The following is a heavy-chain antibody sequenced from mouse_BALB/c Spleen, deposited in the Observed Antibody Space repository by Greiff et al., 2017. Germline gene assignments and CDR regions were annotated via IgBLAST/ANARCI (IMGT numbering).Heavy chain of an antibody. CDR1: GYSITSGYY. J-gene: IGHJ2*01. CDR3: ARRGYYGYLFDY. D-gene: IGHD1-2*01. Sequence: DVQLQESGPGLVKPSQSLSLTCSVTGYSITSGYYWNWIRQFPGNKLEWMGYISYDGSNNYNPSLKNRISITRDTSKNQFFLKLNSVTTEDTATYYCARRGYYGYLFDYWGQGTTLTVSS. CDR2: ISYDGSN. V-gene: IGHV3-6*02.